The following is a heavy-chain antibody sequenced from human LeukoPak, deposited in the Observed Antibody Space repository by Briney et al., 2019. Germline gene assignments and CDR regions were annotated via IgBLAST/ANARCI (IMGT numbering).Heavy chain of an antibody. D-gene: IGHD3-3*01. Sequence: KSGGSLRLSCAASGFTFSSYSMNWVSQAPGRGLEWLSSISSSSSYIYYADSVKGRFTISRDNAKNSLYLQMNSLRAEDTAVYYCARGLSGHYDFWSGSLYYFDYWGQGTLVTVSS. CDR1: GFTFSSYS. CDR2: ISSSSSYI. J-gene: IGHJ4*02. V-gene: IGHV3-21*01. CDR3: ARGLSGHYDFWSGSLYYFDY.